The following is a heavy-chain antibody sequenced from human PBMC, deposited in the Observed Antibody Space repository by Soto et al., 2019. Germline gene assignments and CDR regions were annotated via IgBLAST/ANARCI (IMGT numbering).Heavy chain of an antibody. CDR1: GFAFSLYC. D-gene: IGHD1-26*01. V-gene: IGHV3-21*01. CDR3: ARGEDPRRPDWFDP. J-gene: IGHJ5*02. CDR2: ISISNNYI. Sequence: LRLSCAASGFAFSLYCMNWVRQAPGKGLEWVSSISISNNYIYYADSVKGRFTISRDNAKNSLYLQMNSLRADDTAVYYCARGEDPRRPDWFDPWGQGTLVTVSS.